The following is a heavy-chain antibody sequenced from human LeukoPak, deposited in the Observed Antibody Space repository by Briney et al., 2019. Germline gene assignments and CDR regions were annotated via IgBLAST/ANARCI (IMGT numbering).Heavy chain of an antibody. CDR3: ARVDGSGSYIYYYYMDV. J-gene: IGHJ6*03. CDR1: GFTLSSYS. CDR2: IKQDGSEK. D-gene: IGHD3-10*01. V-gene: IGHV3-7*01. Sequence: PGGSLRLSRGASGFTLSSYSMSWVRQAPGKGLEWVANIKQDGSEKYYVDSVKGRFTISRDNAKNSLYLQMNSLRAEDTAVYYCARVDGSGSYIYYYYMDVWGKGPRSPSP.